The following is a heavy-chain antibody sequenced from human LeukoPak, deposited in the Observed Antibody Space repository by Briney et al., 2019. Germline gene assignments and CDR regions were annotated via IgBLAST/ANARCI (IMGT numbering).Heavy chain of an antibody. D-gene: IGHD1-26*01. CDR1: GGSISSSNW. CDR3: ARYSGSYPHDAFEI. Sequence: SGTLSLTCAVSGGSISSSNWWSWVRQPPGKGLGWIGEIYHSGSTNYNPSLKSRVTISVDTSKNQFSLKLRSVTAADTAVYYCARYSGSYPHDAFEIWGQGTMVTVSS. J-gene: IGHJ3*02. V-gene: IGHV4-4*02. CDR2: IYHSGST.